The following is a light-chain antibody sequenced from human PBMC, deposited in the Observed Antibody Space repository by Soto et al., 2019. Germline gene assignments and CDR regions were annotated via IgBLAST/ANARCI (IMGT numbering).Light chain of an antibody. CDR1: QSVSNNY. J-gene: IGKJ2*01. V-gene: IGKV3-20*01. CDR2: GAS. Sequence: EIVLTQSPGTLSLSPGERVTLSCRASQSVSNNYVAWYQQKPGQAPRLLFFGASIRATGIPDRFSGGGSGTECTLTISRLEPEDFAVYYCQQYGSLPYTFGQGTNLEIK. CDR3: QQYGSLPYT.